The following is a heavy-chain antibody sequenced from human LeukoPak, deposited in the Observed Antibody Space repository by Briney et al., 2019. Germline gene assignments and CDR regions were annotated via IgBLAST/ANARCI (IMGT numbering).Heavy chain of an antibody. CDR2: ISGSGGST. J-gene: IGHJ6*03. CDR1: GFTFSSYA. Sequence: PGGSLRLSCAASGFTFSSYAMSWVRQAPGKGLEWVSAISGSGGSTYYADSVKGRFTISRDNSKNTLYLQMNSLRAEDTAVYYCAKDAINYYDSSGYYLWYYYMDVWGKGTTVTVSS. D-gene: IGHD3-22*01. CDR3: AKDAINYYDSSGYYLWYYYMDV. V-gene: IGHV3-23*01.